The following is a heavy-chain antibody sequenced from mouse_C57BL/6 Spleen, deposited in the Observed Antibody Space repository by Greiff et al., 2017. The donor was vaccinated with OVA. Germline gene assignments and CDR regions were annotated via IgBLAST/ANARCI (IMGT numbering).Heavy chain of an antibody. J-gene: IGHJ4*01. V-gene: IGHV7-3*01. CDR2: IRNKANGYTT. CDR1: GFTFTDYY. Sequence: EVMLVESGGGLVQPGGSLSLSCAASGFTFTDYYMSWVRQPPGKALEWLGFIRNKANGYTTEYSASVKGRFTISRDNSQSILYLQMNALRAEDSATYYCARLDYGSSWDYYAMDYWGQGTSVTVSS. D-gene: IGHD1-1*01. CDR3: ARLDYGSSWDYYAMDY.